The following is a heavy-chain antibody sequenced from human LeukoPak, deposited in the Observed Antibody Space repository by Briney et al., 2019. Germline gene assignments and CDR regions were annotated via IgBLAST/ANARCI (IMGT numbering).Heavy chain of an antibody. V-gene: IGHV3-15*01. CDR3: TRDRGPIDY. CDR1: GFTLNNAW. CDR2: IKSKTDGGTT. D-gene: IGHD1-14*01. J-gene: IGHJ4*02. Sequence: GGSLRLSCAVSGFTLNNAWMSWVRQAPGKGLEWVGRIKSKTDGGTTDYAAPVKGRFTISRDDSKNTLYLQMNSLKTEDTAVYYCTRDRGPIDYWGQGTLVTVSS.